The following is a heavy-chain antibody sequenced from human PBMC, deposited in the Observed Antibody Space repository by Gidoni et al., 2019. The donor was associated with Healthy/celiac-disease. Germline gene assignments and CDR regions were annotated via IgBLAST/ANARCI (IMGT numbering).Heavy chain of an antibody. J-gene: IGHJ5*02. CDR2: IVVGSGNT. Sequence: QMQLVQSGPEVKKPGTSVKVSCKASGFTFTSSALQWVRQARGQRLEWIGWIVVGSGNTIYAQKFQDRVTITRDMSTSTAYMELSSLRSEDTAVYYCAALPTYGYCSGGSCWFDPWGQGTLVTVSS. V-gene: IGHV1-58*01. CDR1: GFTFTSSA. D-gene: IGHD2-15*01. CDR3: AALPTYGYCSGGSCWFDP.